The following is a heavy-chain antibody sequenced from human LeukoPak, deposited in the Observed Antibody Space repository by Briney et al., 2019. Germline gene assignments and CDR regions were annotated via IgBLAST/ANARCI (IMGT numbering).Heavy chain of an antibody. D-gene: IGHD2-2*01. CDR3: ARRGVVVFDY. V-gene: IGHV1-8*03. CDR2: MNPNSGNT. CDR1: GYTFTGYD. J-gene: IGHJ4*02. Sequence: GASVKVSCKASGYTFTGYDINWVRQATGQGLEWMGWMNPNSGNTGYAQKFQGRVTITRNTSISTACMELSSLRSEDTAVYYCARRGVVVFDYWGQGTLVTVSS.